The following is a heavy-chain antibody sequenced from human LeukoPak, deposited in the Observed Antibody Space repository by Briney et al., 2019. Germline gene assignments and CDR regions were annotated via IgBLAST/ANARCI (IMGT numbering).Heavy chain of an antibody. CDR3: ATKLYSSGWYVPDDAFDI. Sequence: ASVKVSCKASGGTLSSYAISWVRQAPGQGLEWMGGIIPIFGTANYAQKFQGRVAITADKSTSTAYMELSSLRSEDTAVYYCATKLYSSGWYVPDDAFDIWGQGTMVTVSS. J-gene: IGHJ3*02. CDR2: IIPIFGTA. CDR1: GGTLSSYA. V-gene: IGHV1-69*06. D-gene: IGHD6-19*01.